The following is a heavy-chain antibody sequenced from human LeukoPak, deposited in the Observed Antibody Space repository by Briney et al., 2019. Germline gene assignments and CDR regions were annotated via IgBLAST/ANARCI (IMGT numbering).Heavy chain of an antibody. D-gene: IGHD1-14*01. CDR1: GGSISSSTYY. CDR2: VYYSGTT. Sequence: SETLSLTCTVSGGSISSSTYYWGWVRQPPGKGLEWIGSVYYSGTTYYNPSLKSRVTISVDTSKNQFSLKLSSVTAADTAVYYCARDVLTLRGRKNAFDIWGQGTMVTVSS. CDR3: ARDVLTLRGRKNAFDI. V-gene: IGHV4-39*07. J-gene: IGHJ3*02.